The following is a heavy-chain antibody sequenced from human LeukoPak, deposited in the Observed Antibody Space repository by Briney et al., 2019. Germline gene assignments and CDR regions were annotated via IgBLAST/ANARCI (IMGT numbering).Heavy chain of an antibody. CDR2: ISDGGGS. CDR1: GGSIRNYY. V-gene: IGHV4-59*01. CDR3: ARSGGVWYFDY. D-gene: IGHD3-16*01. J-gene: IGHJ4*02. Sequence: SETLSLTCTVSGGSIRNYYWTWIRQPPGKGLEWIGYISDGGGSNYNPSLKSRVTISVDTSKNQFSLKLSSVTAADTAVYYCARSGGVWYFDYWGQGTLVTVSS.